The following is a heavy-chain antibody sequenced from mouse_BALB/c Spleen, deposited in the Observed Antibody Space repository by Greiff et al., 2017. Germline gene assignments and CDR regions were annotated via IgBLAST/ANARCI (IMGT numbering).Heavy chain of an antibody. CDR3: ARGLLLRPDY. V-gene: IGHV14-1*02. D-gene: IGHD1-1*01. CDR1: GFNIKDYY. J-gene: IGHJ2*01. CDR2: IDPENGNT. Sequence: VQLQQSGAELVRPGALVKLSCKASGFNIKDYYMHWVKQRPEQGLEWIGWIDPENGNTIYDPKFQGKASITADTSSNTAYLQLSSLTSEDTAVYYCARGLLLRPDYWGQGTTLTVSS.